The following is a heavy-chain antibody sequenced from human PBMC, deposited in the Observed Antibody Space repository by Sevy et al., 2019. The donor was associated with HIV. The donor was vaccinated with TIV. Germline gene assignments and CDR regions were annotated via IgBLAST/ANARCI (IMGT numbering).Heavy chain of an antibody. CDR2: IIPIFGTA. V-gene: IGHV1-69*13. D-gene: IGHD6-19*01. J-gene: IGHJ3*02. CDR3: ARSSYSSGWYDAFDI. CDR1: GGTFSSYA. Sequence: ASVKVSCKASGGTFSSYAISWVRQAPGQGLEWMGGIIPIFGTANYAQKFQGRVTITADESTSTAYMELGSLRSEDTAVYYCARSSYSSGWYDAFDIWGQGTMVTVSS.